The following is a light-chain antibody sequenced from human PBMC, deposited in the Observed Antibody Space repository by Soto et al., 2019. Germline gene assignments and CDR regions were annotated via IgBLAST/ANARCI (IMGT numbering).Light chain of an antibody. CDR2: DAS. CDR3: QQYDSYSWT. V-gene: IGKV1-5*01. J-gene: IGKJ1*01. CDR1: QSISGW. Sequence: DIQMTQSPSTLSATAGDRVTITCRASQSISGWLAWYQQKPGKAPRLLIYDASNLETGVPSRFSGSGSGTEFTLTISRLQPDDFASYYCQQYDSYSWTFGQGTKVDIK.